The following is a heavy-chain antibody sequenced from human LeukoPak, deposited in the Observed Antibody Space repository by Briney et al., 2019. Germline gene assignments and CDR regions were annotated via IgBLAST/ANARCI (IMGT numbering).Heavy chain of an antibody. J-gene: IGHJ3*02. Sequence: GGSLRLSCAASGFTFSNYWLHWVRQAPGKGLVWVSRIDANAKTTSYADSVRGRFTISTDNAKKTLYLQMNSLRVEDTAVYYCLTVVETTIAAFDIWGQGTMVTVSS. CDR3: LTVVETTIAAFDI. CDR1: GFTFSNYW. D-gene: IGHD1-26*01. V-gene: IGHV3-74*01. CDR2: IDANAKTT.